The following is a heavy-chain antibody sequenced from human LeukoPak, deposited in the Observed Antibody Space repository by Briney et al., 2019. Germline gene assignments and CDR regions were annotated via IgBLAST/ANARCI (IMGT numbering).Heavy chain of an antibody. J-gene: IGHJ2*01. CDR2: IKPIGGST. V-gene: IGHV1-46*01. Sequence: ASVKVSCKAYAYTFTSYYMHWVRQAPGQGLEWMGIIKPIGGSTSYAQKFPGRVTMTRDTSTSTTYMELSSLRSEDTAVYYCGRDRVAMGPTTAGYWYFDLWGRGTLVTVSS. CDR1: AYTFTSYY. CDR3: GRDRVAMGPTTAGYWYFDL. D-gene: IGHD1-26*01.